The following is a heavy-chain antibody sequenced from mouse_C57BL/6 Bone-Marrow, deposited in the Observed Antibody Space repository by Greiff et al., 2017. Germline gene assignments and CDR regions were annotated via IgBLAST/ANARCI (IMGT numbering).Heavy chain of an antibody. CDR2: IHPNSGST. CDR3: ARGDPIYYGNAWFAY. J-gene: IGHJ3*01. CDR1: GYTFTSYW. V-gene: IGHV1-64*01. Sequence: VQLQQSGAELVKPGASVKLSCKASGYTFTSYWMHWVKQRPGQGLEWIGMIHPNSGSTNYNEKFKSKATLTVDKSSSTAYMQLSSLTSEDSAVYYCARGDPIYYGNAWFAYWGQGTLVTVSA. D-gene: IGHD2-1*01.